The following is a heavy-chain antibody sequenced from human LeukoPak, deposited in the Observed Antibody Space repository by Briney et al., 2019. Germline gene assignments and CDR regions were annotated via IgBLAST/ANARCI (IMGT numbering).Heavy chain of an antibody. CDR2: ISYDGRNK. V-gene: IGHV3-30*18. J-gene: IGHJ4*02. Sequence: GGSLRLSCAASGFTFSSYGMHWVRQAPGKGLEWVAAISYDGRNKEYVDSVKGRFTISRDNSKNTLYLQMNSLRAEDTAVYYCAKDRGYSHGFEYWGQGTLVTVSS. D-gene: IGHD5-12*01. CDR3: AKDRGYSHGFEY. CDR1: GFTFSSYG.